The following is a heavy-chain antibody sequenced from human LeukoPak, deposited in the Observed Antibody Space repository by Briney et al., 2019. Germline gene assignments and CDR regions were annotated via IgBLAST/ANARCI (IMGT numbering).Heavy chain of an antibody. J-gene: IGHJ4*02. CDR3: ARHESQFLNLGDY. D-gene: IGHD7-27*01. CDR1: GYSFTSYW. CDR2: IYPGDSDT. V-gene: IGHV5-51*01. Sequence: GESLKISCKGSGYSFTSYWIGWVRQMPGKGLEGMGIIYPGDSDTRYSPSFQGQVTISADKSLNTAYLQWRSLKAWDTAMYYCARHESQFLNLGDYWGQGTMVSVSS.